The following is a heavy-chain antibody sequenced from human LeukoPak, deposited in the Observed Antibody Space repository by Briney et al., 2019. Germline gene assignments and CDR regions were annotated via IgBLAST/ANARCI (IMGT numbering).Heavy chain of an antibody. CDR2: INRAGIES. CDR3: ARVGTWELQRVFDN. Sequence: GGSLRLSCAASGFTLTDYWMTWVRQVPGKGREWVANINRAGIESYYVDSVKGRFTISRDNAEKSLYLQMDSLRVDDTAVYYCARVGTWELQRVFDNWGQGTLVTVSS. V-gene: IGHV3-7*01. CDR1: GFTLTDYW. J-gene: IGHJ4*02. D-gene: IGHD1-26*01.